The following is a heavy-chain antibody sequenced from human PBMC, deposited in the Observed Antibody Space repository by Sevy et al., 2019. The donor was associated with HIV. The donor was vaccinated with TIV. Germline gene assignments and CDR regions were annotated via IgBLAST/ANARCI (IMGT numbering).Heavy chain of an antibody. CDR3: AKDGYKPSVGDENYYYYYMDV. CDR2: ISGSGGST. J-gene: IGHJ6*03. D-gene: IGHD1-20*01. Sequence: GESLKISCAASGFTFSSYAMSWVRQAPGKELEWVSAISGSGGSTYYADSVKGRFTISRDNSKNTLYLQMNSLRAEDTAVYYCAKDGYKPSVGDENYYYYYMDVWGKGTTVTVSS. CDR1: GFTFSSYA. V-gene: IGHV3-23*01.